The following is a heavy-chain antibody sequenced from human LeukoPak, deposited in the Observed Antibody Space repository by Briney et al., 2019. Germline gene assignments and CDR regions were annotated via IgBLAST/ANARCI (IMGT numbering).Heavy chain of an antibody. V-gene: IGHV4-38-2*02. J-gene: IGHJ6*03. CDR2: LFHTGST. D-gene: IGHD3-10*01. Sequence: PSETLSLTCSVSGYSINGGYYWGWIRQPPGKGLEWIGSLFHTGSTYYNPSLKSRVTISVDTSKNQFSLKLSSVTAADTAVYYCASLTLWFGDNYYYMDVWGKGTTVTISS. CDR1: GYSINGGYY. CDR3: ASLTLWFGDNYYYMDV.